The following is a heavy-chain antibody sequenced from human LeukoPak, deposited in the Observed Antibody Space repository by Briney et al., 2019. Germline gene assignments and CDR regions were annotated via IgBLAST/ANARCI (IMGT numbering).Heavy chain of an antibody. CDR1: GFTFDDYA. V-gene: IGHV3-9*01. CDR3: AKVHCSGGSCPPTTADY. CDR2: ISWNSGSI. D-gene: IGHD2-15*01. J-gene: IGHJ4*02. Sequence: GGSLRLSCAASGFTFDDYAMHWVRQAPGKGLEWVSGISWNSGSIGYADSVKGRFTISRDNAKNSLYLQMNSLRAEDTAVYYCAKVHCSGGSCPPTTADYWGQGTLVTVSS.